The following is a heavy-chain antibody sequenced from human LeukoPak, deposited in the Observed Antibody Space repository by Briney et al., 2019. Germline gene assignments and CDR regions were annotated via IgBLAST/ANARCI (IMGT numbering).Heavy chain of an antibody. J-gene: IGHJ4*02. CDR2: ISYDGSNK. Sequence: GGSLRLSCAASGFTFSSYAMHWVRQAPGKGLEWVAVISYDGSNKYYADSVKGRFTISRDNSKNTLYLQMNSLRAEDTAVYYCAKPNARFLEWLFPSWGQGTLVTVSS. CDR1: GFTFSSYA. V-gene: IGHV3-30*04. D-gene: IGHD3-3*01. CDR3: AKPNARFLEWLFPS.